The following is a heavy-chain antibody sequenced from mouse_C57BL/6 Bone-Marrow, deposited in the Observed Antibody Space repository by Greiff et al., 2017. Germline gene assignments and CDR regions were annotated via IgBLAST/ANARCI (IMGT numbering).Heavy chain of an antibody. CDR3: ARQPIDHLGAMDD. CDR2: ISNGGGST. D-gene: IGHD4-1*01. V-gene: IGHV5-12*01. CDR1: GFTFSDYY. Sequence: EVQLVESGGGLVQPGGSLKLSCAASGFTFSDYYMYWVRQTPEKRLEWVAYISNGGGSTYYPAPVKGRFTIPRANDKNTLYLQMSRLKSDDTAMYCWARQPIDHLGAMDDWGKGTSVTVSS. J-gene: IGHJ4*01.